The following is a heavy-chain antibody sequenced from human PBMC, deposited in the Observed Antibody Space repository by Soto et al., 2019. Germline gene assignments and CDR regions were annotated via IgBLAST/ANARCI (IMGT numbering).Heavy chain of an antibody. J-gene: IGHJ4*02. CDR1: GFTFRNYS. D-gene: IGHD7-27*01. Sequence: QVQLVESGGGVVQPGRSLRLSCAASGFTFRNYSMHWVRQAPGKGLEWVAVISYDGSHKYYADSVKGRFTVSRDNSKNTLSLQMNSLRGEDTGLYHCTRTEAKWGPFDYWGQGTLVTVSS. CDR3: TRTEAKWGPFDY. CDR2: ISYDGSHK. V-gene: IGHV3-30*03.